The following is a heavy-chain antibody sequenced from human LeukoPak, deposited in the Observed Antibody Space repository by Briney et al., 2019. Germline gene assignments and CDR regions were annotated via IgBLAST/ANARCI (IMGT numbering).Heavy chain of an antibody. Sequence: PGGTLRLSCVVSGFTFSSYGMSWVRQAPGKGLEWVSAISGSGGSTYYADSVKGRFTISRDNSKNTLYLQMNSLRAEDTAVYYCAKDHGRDYYGSGRYDYWGQGTLVTVSS. CDR1: GFTFSSYG. D-gene: IGHD3-10*01. CDR2: ISGSGGST. CDR3: AKDHGRDYYGSGRYDY. J-gene: IGHJ4*02. V-gene: IGHV3-23*01.